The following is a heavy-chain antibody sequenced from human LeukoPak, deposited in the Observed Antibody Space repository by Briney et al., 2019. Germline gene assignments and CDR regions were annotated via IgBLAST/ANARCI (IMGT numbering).Heavy chain of an antibody. CDR2: ISYDGNSQ. J-gene: IGHJ4*02. CDR1: GFTFSNYA. CDR3: AKPYPTLTTSAVLDN. D-gene: IGHD1-1*01. Sequence: GGSLRLSCAASGFTFSNYAIHWVRQAPGRGLEWVAAISYDGNSQHYGAPVKGRFTISRDNSKNTVYLQINTLRTDDAAIYYCAKPYPTLTTSAVLDNRGQGTLVTVSS. V-gene: IGHV3-30*18.